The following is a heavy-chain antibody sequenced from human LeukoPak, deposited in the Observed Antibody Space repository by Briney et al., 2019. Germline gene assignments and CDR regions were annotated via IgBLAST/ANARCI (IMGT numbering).Heavy chain of an antibody. D-gene: IGHD6-13*01. J-gene: IGHJ6*03. CDR1: GGSISSSSYY. V-gene: IGHV4-39*01. CDR3: ASSSSSWSHPYYYYYMDV. Sequence: PSETLSLTCTVSGGSISSSSYYWGWIRQPPGKGLEWIGSIYYSGSTYCNPSLKSRVTISVDTSKNQFSLKLSSVTAADTAVYYCASSSSSWSHPYYYYYMDVWGKGTTVTISS. CDR2: IYYSGST.